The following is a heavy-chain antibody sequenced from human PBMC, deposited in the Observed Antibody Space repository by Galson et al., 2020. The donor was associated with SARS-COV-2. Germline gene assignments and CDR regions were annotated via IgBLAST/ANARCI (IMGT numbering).Heavy chain of an antibody. D-gene: IGHD3-9*01. V-gene: IGHV1-69*13. Sequence: SVKVSCKASGGTFSSYAISWVRQAPGQGLEWMGGIISIFGTANYAQKFQGRVTITADESTSTAYLELSSLRAEDTAVYYCARPRRTLIRILSGITGDWIDPWGQGTLVSVSP. CDR2: IISIFGTA. CDR1: GGTFSSYA. CDR3: ARPRRTLIRILSGITGDWIDP. J-gene: IGHJ5*02.